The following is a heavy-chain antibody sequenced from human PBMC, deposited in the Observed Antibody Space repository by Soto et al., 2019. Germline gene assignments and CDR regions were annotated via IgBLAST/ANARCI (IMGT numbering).Heavy chain of an antibody. CDR2: ISAYNGNT. CDR1: GYTFTSYG. Sequence: ASVKVSCKASGYTFTSYGISWVRQAPGQGLEWMGWISAYNGNTNYAQKPQGRVTMTTDTSTSTAYMELRSLRSDDTAVYYCARVGLSYGSGSYYKPLALFSDYWGQGTLVTVSS. D-gene: IGHD3-10*01. V-gene: IGHV1-18*01. J-gene: IGHJ4*02. CDR3: ARVGLSYGSGSYYKPLALFSDY.